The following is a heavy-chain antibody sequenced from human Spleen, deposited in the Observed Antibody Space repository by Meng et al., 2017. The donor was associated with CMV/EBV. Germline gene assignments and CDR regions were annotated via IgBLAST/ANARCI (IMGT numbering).Heavy chain of an antibody. CDR1: GYTFTGYY. J-gene: IGHJ6*02. CDR3: AKDARGYSYGPSYGLDV. Sequence: ASVKVSCKASGYTFTGYYMHWVRQAPGQGLEWMGWVSPSTGGSRIAQKFKGRVTMSRDMSINTAYMEVTGLTSDDTAVYYCAKDARGYSYGPSYGLDVWGQGTTVTVSS. V-gene: IGHV1-2*02. CDR2: VSPSTGGS. D-gene: IGHD5-18*01.